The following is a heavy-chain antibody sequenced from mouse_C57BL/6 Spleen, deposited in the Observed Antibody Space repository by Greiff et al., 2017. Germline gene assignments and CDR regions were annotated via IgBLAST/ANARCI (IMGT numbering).Heavy chain of an antibody. Sequence: VHVKQSGPELVKPGASVKMSCKASGYTFTDYNMHWVKQSHGKSLEWIGYINPNNGGTSYNQKFKGKATLTVNKSSSTAYMELRSLTSEDSAVYYCASKDPSAMDYWGQGTSVTVSS. CDR1: GYTFTDYN. J-gene: IGHJ4*01. CDR3: ASKDPSAMDY. CDR2: INPNNGGT. V-gene: IGHV1-22*01.